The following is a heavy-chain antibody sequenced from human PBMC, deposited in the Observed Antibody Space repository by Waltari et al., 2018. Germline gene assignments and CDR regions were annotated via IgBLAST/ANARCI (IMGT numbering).Heavy chain of an antibody. J-gene: IGHJ4*02. CDR2: ISGSGGST. V-gene: IGHV3-23*01. CDR1: GFTFSSYA. D-gene: IGHD3-3*01. Sequence: EVQLLESGGCLVQPGGSLRLSCAASGFTFSSYAMSWVRQAPGKGLEWVSAISGSGGSTYYADSVKGRFTISRDNSKNTLYLQMNSLRAEDTAVYYCAKDPPSTYYDFWSGPFDYWGQGTLVTVSS. CDR3: AKDPPSTYYDFWSGPFDY.